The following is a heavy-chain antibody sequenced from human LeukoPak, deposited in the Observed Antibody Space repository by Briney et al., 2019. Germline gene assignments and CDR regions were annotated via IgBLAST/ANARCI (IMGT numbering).Heavy chain of an antibody. J-gene: IGHJ4*02. CDR1: GFTFNYW. Sequence: PGGSLRLSCAASGFTFNYWMSWARQAPGKGLEWVATMTHDGSDEYYLDSVKGRFTISGDSAKNSIYLQMNSLRVEDTSTYYCAKGDLENWGQGTLVTVSS. CDR2: MTHDGSDE. CDR3: AKGDLEN. V-gene: IGHV3-7*01.